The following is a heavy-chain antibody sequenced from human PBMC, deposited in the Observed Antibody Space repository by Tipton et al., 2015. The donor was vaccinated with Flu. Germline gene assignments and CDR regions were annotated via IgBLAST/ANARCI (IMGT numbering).Heavy chain of an antibody. Sequence: SLRLSCAASGFTFSSYGMHWVRQAPGKGLEWVVVISYDGSNKYYADSVKGRFTISRDNSKNTLYLQMNSLRAEDTAVYYCAKDSGSYGIRYYFDYWGQGTLVTVSS. CDR3: AKDSGSYGIRYYFDY. CDR1: GFTFSSYG. CDR2: ISYDGSNK. D-gene: IGHD1-26*01. J-gene: IGHJ4*02. V-gene: IGHV3-30*18.